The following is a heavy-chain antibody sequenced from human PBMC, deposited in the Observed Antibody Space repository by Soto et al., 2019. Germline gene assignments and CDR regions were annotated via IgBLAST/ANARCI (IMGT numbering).Heavy chain of an antibody. D-gene: IGHD2-8*01. CDR2: IYPGGSDT. V-gene: IGHV5-51*01. Sequence: GESLKISCKASGYNFANYWIGWVRQMPGKGLEWVGIIYPGGSDTRYSPSFQGHVTISADKSTSTAYLQWSSLEASDTAMYYCARPLYPGYCTDGVCYSYDYWGQGTPVTVSS. CDR1: GYNFANYW. CDR3: ARPLYPGYCTDGVCYSYDY. J-gene: IGHJ4*02.